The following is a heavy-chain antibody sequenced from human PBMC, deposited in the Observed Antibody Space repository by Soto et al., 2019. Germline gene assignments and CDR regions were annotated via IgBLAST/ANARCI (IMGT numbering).Heavy chain of an antibody. D-gene: IGHD2-21*02. CDR1: GGSISRAGYS. Sequence: QLQLQESGSRLVKPSQTLSLTCAVSGGSISRAGYSWSWIRQSPGKGLEWIGYIYNSGSTFYNPSLKSRLTISVDRSTNQLSLQLNSVTAEDTAVYYWARSRVVTTYFDYWGQGTLVTVSS. V-gene: IGHV4-30-2*06. CDR3: ARSRVVTTYFDY. J-gene: IGHJ4*02. CDR2: IYNSGST.